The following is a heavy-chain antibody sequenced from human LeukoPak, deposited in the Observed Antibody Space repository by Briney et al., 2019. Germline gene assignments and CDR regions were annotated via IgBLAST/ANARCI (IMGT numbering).Heavy chain of an antibody. CDR1: GFTFSSFV. Sequence: TGGSLRLSCAASGFTFSSFVMHWVRQAPGKGLEWVALISNDGSNKLYVDSVEGRFTVSRDNSKSTLYLQMNSLRAEDTAVYYCARVYYYGSGSYYPLHMWGQGTMVAVSS. V-gene: IGHV3-30*03. CDR3: ARVYYYGSGSYYPLHM. D-gene: IGHD3-10*01. CDR2: ISNDGSNK. J-gene: IGHJ3*02.